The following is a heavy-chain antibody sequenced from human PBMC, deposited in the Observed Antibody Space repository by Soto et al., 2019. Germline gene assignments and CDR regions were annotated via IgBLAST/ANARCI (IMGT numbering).Heavy chain of an antibody. CDR3: AGSSRDHNWFDP. J-gene: IGHJ5*02. CDR2: ISYDGSNK. CDR1: GFTFSSYA. V-gene: IGHV3-30-3*01. D-gene: IGHD6-6*01. Sequence: GGSLRLSCAASGFTFSSYAMHWVRQAPGKGLEWVAVISYDGSNKYYADSVKGRFTISRDNSKNTLYLQMNSLRAEDTAVYYCAGSSRDHNWFDPWGQGTLVTVSS.